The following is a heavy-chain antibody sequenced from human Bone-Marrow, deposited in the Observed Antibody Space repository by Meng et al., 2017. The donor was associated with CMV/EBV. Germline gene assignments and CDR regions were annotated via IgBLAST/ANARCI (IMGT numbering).Heavy chain of an antibody. D-gene: IGHD2-15*01. CDR1: GFHYSGYW. Sequence: GESLKISCAASGFHYSGYWMSWVRQAPGKGLEWVANIKYHGTEKYYVDSVKGRFTISRDNAKNSLYLQMNSLRAEDTAVYYCARVVVVAATQGRTGWFGPWGQGTLVTVSS. V-gene: IGHV3-7*01. CDR2: IKYHGTEK. CDR3: ARVVVVAATQGRTGWFGP. J-gene: IGHJ5*02.